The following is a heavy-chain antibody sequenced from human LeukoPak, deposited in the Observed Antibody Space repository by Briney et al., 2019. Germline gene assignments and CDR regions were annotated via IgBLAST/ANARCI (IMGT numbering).Heavy chain of an antibody. CDR3: ARIRITIFGVVFHDAFDI. CDR1: GYTFTSYG. CDR2: ISAYNGDT. Sequence: ASVKVSCKASGYTFTSYGIIWVRQAPGQGLEWMGWISAYNGDTNYAQKLQGRVNMTRDTSTSTAYMELRSLRSDHTAVYYCARIRITIFGVVFHDAFDIWGQGTMVTVSS. V-gene: IGHV1-18*01. J-gene: IGHJ3*02. D-gene: IGHD3-3*01.